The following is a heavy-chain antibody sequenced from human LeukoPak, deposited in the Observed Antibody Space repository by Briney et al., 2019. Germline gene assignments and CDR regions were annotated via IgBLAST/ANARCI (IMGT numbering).Heavy chain of an antibody. CDR1: GFTFSSYG. Sequence: PGGSLRLSCAASGFTFSSYGMHWVRQAPGKGLEWVAVIWYDGSNKYYADSVKGRFTISRDNSKNTLYLQMNSLRAEDTAVYYCAREGIAVAGIVDYWGQGTLVTVSS. J-gene: IGHJ4*02. V-gene: IGHV3-33*01. CDR3: AREGIAVAGIVDY. CDR2: IWYDGSNK. D-gene: IGHD6-19*01.